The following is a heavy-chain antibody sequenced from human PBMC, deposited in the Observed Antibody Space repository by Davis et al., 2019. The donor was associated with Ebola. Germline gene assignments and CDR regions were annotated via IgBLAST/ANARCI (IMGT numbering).Heavy chain of an antibody. V-gene: IGHV3-53*01. CDR3: AREGYYERYGMDV. CDR1: GFPVSSNS. D-gene: IGHD3-22*01. J-gene: IGHJ6*02. CDR2: IYSGGST. Sequence: PAGSLRLSCAASGFPVSSNSMSWVRQAPGKGLEWVSLIYSGGSTYYADSVKGRFTISRDNSKNTLYLQMNSLRAEDTAVYYCAREGYYERYGMDVWGQGTTVTVSS.